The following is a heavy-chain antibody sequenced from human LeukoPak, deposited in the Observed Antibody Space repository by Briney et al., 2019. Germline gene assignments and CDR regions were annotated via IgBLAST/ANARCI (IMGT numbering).Heavy chain of an antibody. CDR1: GFTVSSNY. V-gene: IGHV3-66*02. CDR3: ARTPPHNWNPAYYSDY. CDR2: IYSGGST. Sequence: GGSLRLSCAASGFTVSSNYMSWVRQAPGKGLEWVSVIYSGGSTYYADSMKGRFAISRDNSKNTLYLQMNSPRAEDTAVYYCARTPPHNWNPAYYSDYWGQGTLVTVSS. J-gene: IGHJ4*02. D-gene: IGHD1-20*01.